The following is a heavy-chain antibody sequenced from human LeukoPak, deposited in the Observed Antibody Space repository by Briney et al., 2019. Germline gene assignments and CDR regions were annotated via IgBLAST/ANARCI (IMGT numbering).Heavy chain of an antibody. V-gene: IGHV4-59*01. D-gene: IGHD3-16*02. CDR1: GGSISSYY. Sequence: SETLSLTCTVSGGSISSYYWSWIRQPPGKGLEWIGYIYYSGSTNYNPSLKSRVTISVDTSKNQFSLKLSSVTAADTAVYYCARVGDDYVWGSYRYTDPWGQGTLVTVSS. CDR3: ARVGDDYVWGSYRYTDP. CDR2: IYYSGST. J-gene: IGHJ5*02.